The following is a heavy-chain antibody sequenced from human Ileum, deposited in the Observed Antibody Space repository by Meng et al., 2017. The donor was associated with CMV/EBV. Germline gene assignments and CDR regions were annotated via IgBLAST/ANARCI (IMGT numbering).Heavy chain of an antibody. J-gene: IGHJ5*02. D-gene: IGHD1-26*01. Sequence: KVSCQASGDTFTVHSISWVRQAPGQGLEWLGGIIPMRGIIDYAQNFQGRVTITADKSTSIAYLELSSLRSADTAVYYCARGVGPFDPWGQGTLVTVSS. CDR3: ARGVGPFDP. CDR2: IIPMRGII. V-gene: IGHV1-69*10. CDR1: GDTFTVHS.